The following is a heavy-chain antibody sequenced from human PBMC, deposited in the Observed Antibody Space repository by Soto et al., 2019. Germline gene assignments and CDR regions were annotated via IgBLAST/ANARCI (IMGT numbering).Heavy chain of an antibody. D-gene: IGHD5-12*01. V-gene: IGHV2-5*01. Sequence: QITLKESGPTLVKPTQTLTLTCTFSGFSLSTSGVGVDWIRQPPGKALEWLALIYWNDDKRYSPSLKSRLTITKDTSKNQVVLTMTNMDPVDTATYYCAHGGGDGYNFGVDYWGQGTLVTVSS. J-gene: IGHJ4*02. CDR2: IYWNDDK. CDR3: AHGGGDGYNFGVDY. CDR1: GFSLSTSGVG.